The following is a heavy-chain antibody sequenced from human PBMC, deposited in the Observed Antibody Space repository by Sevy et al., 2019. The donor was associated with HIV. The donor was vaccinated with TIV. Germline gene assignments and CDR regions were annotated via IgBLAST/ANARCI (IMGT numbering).Heavy chain of an antibody. D-gene: IGHD3-10*01. CDR2: VFHSGST. Sequence: SESLSLTCAVSGYSITSGYLWGWIRQPPGKGLEWSGSVFHSGSTYYNPSLNSRVIISVDTSKNQFSLKLNSVTAADTAVYYCARHSHGSGTYYVPLDSWGQGTLVTVSS. J-gene: IGHJ4*02. V-gene: IGHV4-38-2*01. CDR3: ARHSHGSGTYYVPLDS. CDR1: GYSITSGYL.